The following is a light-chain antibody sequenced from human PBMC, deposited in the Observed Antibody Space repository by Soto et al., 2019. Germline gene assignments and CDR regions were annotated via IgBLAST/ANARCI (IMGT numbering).Light chain of an antibody. CDR1: QSVSRH. Sequence: EIVLTQSPAPLSLSPGERATLSCRASQSVSRHLAWYQQKPGQAPRLLIYDASNRATGIPARFSGSGSGTDFTLTISSLEHEDFAVYYCQQRNNWPPVTFGGGTKVEIK. CDR3: QQRNNWPPVT. V-gene: IGKV3-11*01. CDR2: DAS. J-gene: IGKJ4*01.